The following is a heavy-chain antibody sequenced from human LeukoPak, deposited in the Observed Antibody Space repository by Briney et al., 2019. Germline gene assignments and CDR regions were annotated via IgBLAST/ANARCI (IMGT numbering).Heavy chain of an antibody. Sequence: GGSLRLSCAASGFTFSSYWMHWVRQAPGKGLVWVSRINSDGSSTSYADSVKGRFTISRDNAKNTLYLQMNSLRAEDTAVYYCAKDKGSSTSCDAFDIWGQGTMVTVSS. J-gene: IGHJ3*02. CDR1: GFTFSSYW. CDR2: INSDGSST. CDR3: AKDKGSSTSCDAFDI. D-gene: IGHD2-2*01. V-gene: IGHV3-74*01.